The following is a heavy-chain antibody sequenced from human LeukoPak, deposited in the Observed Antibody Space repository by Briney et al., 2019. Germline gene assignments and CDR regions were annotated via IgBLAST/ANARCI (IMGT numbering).Heavy chain of an antibody. J-gene: IGHJ3*02. D-gene: IGHD4-17*01. CDR2: IKPDGSEK. Sequence: GGSLRLSCAASGFTFPSYWMSWARQAPGKGLEWVANIKPDGSEKYCVDSVKGRFTISRDNAKNSLYLQMNSLRAEDTAIYYCARGDFNDFGDYVDAFEIWGQGTKVTVSA. CDR1: GFTFPSYW. CDR3: ARGDFNDFGDYVDAFEI. V-gene: IGHV3-7*01.